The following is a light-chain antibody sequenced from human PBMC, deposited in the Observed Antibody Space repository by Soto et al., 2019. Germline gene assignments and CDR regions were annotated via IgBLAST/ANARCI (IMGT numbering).Light chain of an antibody. J-gene: IGKJ1*01. CDR2: GAS. Sequence: EIVLTHSPGTLSLSPGERATLSCRASQSVSSSYLAWYPQKPGQAPRLLIYGASSRATGIPDTFSGSGSGTDFTLTISRLEPEEFAVYYCQQYGSSPRTFGQGTKV. CDR3: QQYGSSPRT. CDR1: QSVSSSY. V-gene: IGKV3-20*01.